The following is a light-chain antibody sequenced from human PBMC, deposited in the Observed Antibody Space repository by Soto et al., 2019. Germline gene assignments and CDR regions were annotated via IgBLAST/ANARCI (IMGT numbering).Light chain of an antibody. CDR2: GAS. J-gene: IGKJ1*01. V-gene: IGKV3-20*01. CDR3: QQYVNSPIT. Sequence: EIVLTQSPGTLSLSPGESATLSCRASQSVSAGYFAWYQQKPGQAPRLIIYGASNRATGIPDKFSGSGSGTDFTLTISRLEPEDFAVYYCQQYVNSPITFGQGTKVDNK. CDR1: QSVSAGY.